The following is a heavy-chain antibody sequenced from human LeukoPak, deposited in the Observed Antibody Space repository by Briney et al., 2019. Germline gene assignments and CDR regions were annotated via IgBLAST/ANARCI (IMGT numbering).Heavy chain of an antibody. CDR3: ARQGTWIENWFDP. CDR1: GYSFTSYW. Sequence: GESLRISCKGSGYSFTSYWIGWVRQMPGKGLEWMGIIYPGDSDTRYSPSFQGQVTISADKSISTAYLQWSSLKASDAAMYYCARQGTWIENWFDPWGQGTLVTVSS. J-gene: IGHJ5*02. D-gene: IGHD5-12*01. V-gene: IGHV5-51*01. CDR2: IYPGDSDT.